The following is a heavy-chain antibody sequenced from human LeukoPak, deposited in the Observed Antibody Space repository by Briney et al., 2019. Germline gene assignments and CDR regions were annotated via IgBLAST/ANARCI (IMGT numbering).Heavy chain of an antibody. CDR3: ARDRSQNYGATDNYDFWSGYFPLRWFDP. CDR1: GGTFSSYA. Sequence: ASVKVSCKASGGTFSSYAISWVRQAPGQGLEWMGGIIPIFGTANYAQKFQGRVTITADESTSTAYMELSSLRSEDTAVYYCARDRSQNYGATDNYDFWSGYFPLRWFDPWGQGTLVTVSS. CDR2: IIPIFGTA. D-gene: IGHD3-3*01. J-gene: IGHJ5*02. V-gene: IGHV1-69*13.